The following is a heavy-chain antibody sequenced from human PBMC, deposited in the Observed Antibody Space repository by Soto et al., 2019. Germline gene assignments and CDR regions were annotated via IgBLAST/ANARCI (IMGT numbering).Heavy chain of an antibody. CDR2: IKQDGSEK. D-gene: IGHD2-15*01. J-gene: IGHJ6*03. Sequence: GGSLRLSCAASGFTFSSYWMSWVRQAPGKGLEWVANIKQDGSEKYYVDSVKGRFTISRDNAKNSLYLQMNSLRAEDTAVYYCAREDGGGGSVDYYYMDVWGKGTTVTVSS. CDR3: AREDGGGGSVDYYYMDV. CDR1: GFTFSSYW. V-gene: IGHV3-7*01.